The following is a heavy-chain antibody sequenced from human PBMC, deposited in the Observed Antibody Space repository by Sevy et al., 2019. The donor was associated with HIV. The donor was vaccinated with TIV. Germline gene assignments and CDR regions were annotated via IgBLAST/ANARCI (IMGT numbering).Heavy chain of an antibody. Sequence: ASVKVSCKASGYTFTSYGISWVRQAPGQGLEWMGWISAYNGNTNYAQKLQGRVTMTTDTSTSTAYMELRSLRSDDTAVYYYARGGGGSWIQLWLRSFDYWGQGTLVTVSS. D-gene: IGHD5-18*01. CDR1: GYTFTSYG. V-gene: IGHV1-18*01. CDR2: ISAYNGNT. CDR3: ARGGGGSWIQLWLRSFDY. J-gene: IGHJ4*02.